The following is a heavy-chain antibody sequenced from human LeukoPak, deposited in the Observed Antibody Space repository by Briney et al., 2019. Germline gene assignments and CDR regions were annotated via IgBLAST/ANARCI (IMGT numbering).Heavy chain of an antibody. CDR1: GFTFSRYG. Sequence: GGSLRLSRAASGFTFSRYGMHWVRQAPGKGLEWVAVISYDGNNKYYGDSVKGRFTISRDNSKNTLYLQMNSLRVEDTAVYYCARGRYFDWLDYWGQGTLVTVSS. CDR2: ISYDGNNK. J-gene: IGHJ4*02. D-gene: IGHD3-9*01. CDR3: ARGRYFDWLDY. V-gene: IGHV3-30*03.